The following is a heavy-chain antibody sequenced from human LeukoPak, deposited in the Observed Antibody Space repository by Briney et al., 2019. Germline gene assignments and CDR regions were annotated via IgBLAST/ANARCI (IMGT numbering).Heavy chain of an antibody. J-gene: IGHJ5*02. CDR1: GGSISSNNYY. D-gene: IGHD1-26*01. CDR2: INDGGST. V-gene: IGHV4-39*07. CDR3: ASGGGGTYFNWFDP. Sequence: PSETLSLTCTVSGGSISSNNYYWGWIRQPPGRGLEWIASINDGGSTYCNPSLKSRVTISVDTSKNQFSLKLSSVTAADTAVYYCASGGGGTYFNWFDPWGQGTLVTVSS.